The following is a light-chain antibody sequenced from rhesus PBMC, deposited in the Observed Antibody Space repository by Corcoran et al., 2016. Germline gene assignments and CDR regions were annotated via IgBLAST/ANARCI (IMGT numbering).Light chain of an antibody. CDR3: QHYYSTPWT. CDR2: EAS. V-gene: IGKV1-25*02. Sequence: DIQMTQSPSSLSASVGDRVTITCRASQGITNDLAWYQQNPGETPKLRIYEASSLQSGITSRFSGSGSGTDFTLTINSLQSEEFATYYCQHYYSTPWTFGQGTKVEIK. J-gene: IGKJ1*01. CDR1: QGITND.